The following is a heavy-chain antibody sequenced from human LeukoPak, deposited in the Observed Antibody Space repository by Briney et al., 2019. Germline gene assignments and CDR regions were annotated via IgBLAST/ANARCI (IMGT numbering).Heavy chain of an antibody. J-gene: IGHJ6*02. D-gene: IGHD2-15*01. CDR3: TRGTGCTGGSCSYYGMDV. CDR2: INAGNGDT. Sequence: ASVKVSCKGSGYTFSSYAIHCVRQAPGQRLEWMGWINAGNGDTKYSQKFQGRVTITRDTSATTAYMELSSLRSEDTAVYYCTRGTGCTGGSCSYYGMDVWGQGTTVTVSS. V-gene: IGHV1-3*01. CDR1: GYTFSSYA.